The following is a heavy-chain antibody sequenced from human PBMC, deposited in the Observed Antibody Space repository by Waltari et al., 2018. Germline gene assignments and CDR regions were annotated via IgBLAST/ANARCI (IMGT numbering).Heavy chain of an antibody. CDR3: AKDHGQWLLGYYFDY. D-gene: IGHD6-19*01. J-gene: IGHJ4*02. CDR1: GFTFSSYA. CDR2: ISGSGGST. V-gene: IGHV3-23*01. Sequence: EVQLLESGGGLVQPGGSLRLSCAASGFTFSSYAMSWVRQAPGKGLEWVSAISGSGGSTYYADSVKGRLTISRDNSKNTLYLQMNSLRAEDTAVYYCAKDHGQWLLGYYFDYWGQGTLVTVSS.